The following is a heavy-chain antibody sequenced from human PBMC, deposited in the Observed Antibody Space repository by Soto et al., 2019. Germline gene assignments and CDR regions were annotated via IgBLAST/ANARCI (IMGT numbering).Heavy chain of an antibody. Sequence: QVQLVQSGAEVKKPGASVKVSCKASGYTFTTYGINWVRQAPGQGLEWMGWISAYNGNTKYAQKHQGRVTMTTDTSTSTAYMELRSLRSDDTAVYYCARVWVGTTFAYYYGMDVWGQGTTVTVSS. CDR3: ARVWVGTTFAYYYGMDV. D-gene: IGHD1-1*01. V-gene: IGHV1-18*01. J-gene: IGHJ6*02. CDR2: ISAYNGNT. CDR1: GYTFTTYG.